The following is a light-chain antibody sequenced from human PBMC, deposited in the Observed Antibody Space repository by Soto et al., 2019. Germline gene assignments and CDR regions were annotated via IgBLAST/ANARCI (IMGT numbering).Light chain of an antibody. CDR2: KVS. CDR1: QSLVHSDGNTY. CDR3: MQGIHWPPYT. Sequence: DVVMTQSPLSLPVTLGQPASISCRSSQSLVHSDGNTYLNWFHQRPGQSPRRLIYKVSNRDSGVPDRFSGSGSDTDFTLKISGVEAEDVGVYYCMQGIHWPPYTFGQGTKLEIK. V-gene: IGKV2-30*02. J-gene: IGKJ2*01.